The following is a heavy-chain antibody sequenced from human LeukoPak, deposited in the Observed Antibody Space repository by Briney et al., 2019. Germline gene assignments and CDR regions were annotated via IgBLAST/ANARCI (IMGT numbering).Heavy chain of an antibody. J-gene: IGHJ4*02. Sequence: PGGSLRLSCAASGFTFSSYAMHWVRQAPGKGLEYVSAISSNGGSTYYANSVKGRFTISRDNPKNTLYLQMGSLRAEDMAVYYCARVGVSSWYFDYWGQGTLVTVSS. V-gene: IGHV3-64*01. CDR3: ARVGVSSWYFDY. CDR2: ISSNGGST. CDR1: GFTFSSYA. D-gene: IGHD6-13*01.